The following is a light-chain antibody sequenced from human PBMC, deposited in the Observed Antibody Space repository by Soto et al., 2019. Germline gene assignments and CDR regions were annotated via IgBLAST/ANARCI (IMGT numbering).Light chain of an antibody. Sequence: IQMTQSPSSLSASVGDIVTITFRASQGIRTYLAWYQQKPGKVPKLLIFSASTLQSGVPPRFSGSGSGTDFTLTIGSLQPEDVATYYCQKYDSAPWTFGQGTKVDIK. J-gene: IGKJ1*01. CDR2: SAS. CDR3: QKYDSAPWT. V-gene: IGKV1-27*01. CDR1: QGIRTY.